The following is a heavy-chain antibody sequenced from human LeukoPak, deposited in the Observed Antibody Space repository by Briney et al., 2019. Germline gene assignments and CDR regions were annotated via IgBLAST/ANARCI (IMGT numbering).Heavy chain of an antibody. V-gene: IGHV3-9*01. D-gene: IGHD2-15*01. Sequence: GGSLRLSCTASGFTFDDYAMHWVRQAPGKGLEWVSGITWNSGSIDYADSVKGRFTISRDNAKNSLYLQMNSLRVEDTAIYYCAKDIRYCNGGTCYPDYWGQGTLVTVSS. CDR1: GFTFDDYA. CDR2: ITWNSGSI. J-gene: IGHJ4*02. CDR3: AKDIRYCNGGTCYPDY.